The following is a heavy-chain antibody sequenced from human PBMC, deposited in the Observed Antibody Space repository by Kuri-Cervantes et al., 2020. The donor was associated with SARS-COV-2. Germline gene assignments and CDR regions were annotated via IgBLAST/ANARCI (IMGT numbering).Heavy chain of an antibody. Sequence: GGSLRLSCAASGFTFSSYAMSWIRQAPGKGLEWVSYISSSGSTIYYADSVKGRFTISRDNAKNTLYLQMNSLRAEDTAVYYCARVSGYDSSGYRRDDAFDIWGQGTMVTVSS. V-gene: IGHV3-11*04. CDR1: GFTFSSYA. CDR3: ARVSGYDSSGYRRDDAFDI. D-gene: IGHD3-22*01. CDR2: ISSSGSTI. J-gene: IGHJ3*02.